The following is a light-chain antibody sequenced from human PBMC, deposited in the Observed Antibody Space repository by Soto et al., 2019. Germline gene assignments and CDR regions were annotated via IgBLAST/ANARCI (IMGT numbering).Light chain of an antibody. CDR2: RAS. CDR3: QQYNNWPYT. J-gene: IGKJ2*01. V-gene: IGKV3-15*01. Sequence: EIVMTQSPATLSVSPGGRATLSCRASQSVSNTLAWYQQKPGQAPRLLIYRASIRATGIPARFSGGGSGTECTLTISSLQSEDFAVYYCQQYNNWPYTFGQGTKLEIK. CDR1: QSVSNT.